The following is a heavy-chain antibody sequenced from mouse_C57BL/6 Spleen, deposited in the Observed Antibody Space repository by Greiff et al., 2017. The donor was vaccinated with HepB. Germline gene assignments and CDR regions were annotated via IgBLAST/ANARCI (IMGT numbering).Heavy chain of an antibody. J-gene: IGHJ4*01. D-gene: IGHD2-5*01. CDR3: AREAYYSNPYYAMDY. V-gene: IGHV1-26*01. CDR1: GYTFTDYY. CDR2: INPNNGGT. Sequence: VQLKHSGPELVKPGASVKISCKASGYTFTDYYMNWVKQSHGKSLEWIGDINPNNGGTSYNQKFKGKATLTVDKSSSTAYMELRSLTSEDSAVYYCAREAYYSNPYYAMDYWGQGTSVTVSS.